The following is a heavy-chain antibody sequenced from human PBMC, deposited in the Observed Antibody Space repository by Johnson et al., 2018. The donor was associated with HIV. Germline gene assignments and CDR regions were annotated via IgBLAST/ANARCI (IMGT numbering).Heavy chain of an antibody. CDR2: IYSGGST. D-gene: IGHD3-10*01. V-gene: IGHV3-66*01. CDR3: ARVGAFGDGISLGAFDI. J-gene: IGHJ3*02. CDR1: GFTISNNY. Sequence: VQLVESGGGLVQPGGSLRLSCAASGFTISNNYMSWVRQAPGKGLEWVSVIYSGGSTYYADSVTGRFTISRDISKNTLYLQMHSLRAGDTAVYYCARVGAFGDGISLGAFDIWGQGTMVTVSS.